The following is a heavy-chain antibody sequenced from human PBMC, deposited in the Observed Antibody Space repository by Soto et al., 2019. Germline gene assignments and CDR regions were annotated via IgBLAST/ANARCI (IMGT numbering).Heavy chain of an antibody. V-gene: IGHV3-53*01. CDR3: ARTLAARTYYYYGMDV. CDR1: GFTVSSNY. Sequence: GGSLRLSCAASGFTVSSNYMSWVRHAPGKGLEWVSVIYSGGSTYYADSVKGRFTISRDNSKNTLYLQMNSLRAEDTAVYYCARTLAARTYYYYGMDVWGQGTTITVSS. CDR2: IYSGGST. J-gene: IGHJ6*02. D-gene: IGHD6-6*01.